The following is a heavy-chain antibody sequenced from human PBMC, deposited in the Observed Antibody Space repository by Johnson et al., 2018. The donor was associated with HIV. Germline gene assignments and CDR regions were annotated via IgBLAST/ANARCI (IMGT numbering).Heavy chain of an antibody. CDR3: ARNLMRYNWNADAFAI. CDR1: GFTFDDYG. J-gene: IGHJ3*02. V-gene: IGHV3-20*04. CDR2: INWNGGST. D-gene: IGHD1-20*01. Sequence: VQLVESGGGVVRPGGSLRLSCAASGFTFDDYGMNWVRQAPGKGLEWVSGINWNGGSTGYADSAKGRFTISRDNSKNTVYLQMNSLRAEDTAVYYCARNLMRYNWNADAFAIWGQGTMVTVSS.